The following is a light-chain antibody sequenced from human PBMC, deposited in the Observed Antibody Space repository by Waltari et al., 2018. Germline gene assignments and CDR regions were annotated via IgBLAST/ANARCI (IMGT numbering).Light chain of an antibody. CDR2: EVN. CDR3: SSYASSGTLV. CDR1: SSDVGGYLF. V-gene: IGLV2-14*01. J-gene: IGLJ1*01. Sequence: QSALTQPASVSGSPGQSITISCTGTSSDVGGYLFASWYQVHPGKVPKPIIYEVNRRPSGVSNRFSGSKSGNTASLTISGLQAEDEADFYCSSYASSGTLVFGSGTKVTVL.